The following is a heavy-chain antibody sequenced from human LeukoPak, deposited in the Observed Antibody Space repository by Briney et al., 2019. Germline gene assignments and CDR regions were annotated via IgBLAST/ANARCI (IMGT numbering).Heavy chain of an antibody. CDR1: GFTFGSYW. J-gene: IGHJ4*02. Sequence: GGSLRLSCAASGFTFGSYWMSWVRQAPGKGLEWVANIKQDGSEKYYVDSVKGRFTISRDNAKNSLYLQMNSLRAEDTAVYYCARDLPSYYDSGGYSLSRPTFDYWGQGTLVPVSS. CDR3: ARDLPSYYDSGGYSLSRPTFDY. V-gene: IGHV3-7*04. CDR2: IKQDGSEK. D-gene: IGHD3-22*01.